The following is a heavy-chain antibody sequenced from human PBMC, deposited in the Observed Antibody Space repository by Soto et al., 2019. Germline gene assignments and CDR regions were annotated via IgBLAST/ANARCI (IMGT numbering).Heavy chain of an antibody. Sequence: GGSLRLSCAASGLTFNSNGMHWVRQAPGKGLEWVAVIWHDGSKEYYSDSVKGRFTISRDNSKNMLYLQMNSVRVEDTAVYFCARDRSAGNYFYYGMDVWGQGTTVTVSS. V-gene: IGHV3-33*01. D-gene: IGHD1-1*01. CDR2: IWHDGSKE. J-gene: IGHJ6*02. CDR1: GLTFNSNG. CDR3: ARDRSAGNYFYYGMDV.